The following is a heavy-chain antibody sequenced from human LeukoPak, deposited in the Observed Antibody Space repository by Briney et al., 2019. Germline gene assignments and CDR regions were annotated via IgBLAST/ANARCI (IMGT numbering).Heavy chain of an antibody. CDR1: GGSISSGDYY. D-gene: IGHD6-13*01. Sequence: SETLSLTCTVSGGSISSGDYYWSWIRQPPGKGLEWIGYIYYSGSTYYNPSLKSRVTISVGTSKNQFSLKLSSVTAADTAVYYCARDTRQQLRGFDYWGQGTLVTVSS. CDR2: IYYSGST. V-gene: IGHV4-30-4*08. CDR3: ARDTRQQLRGFDY. J-gene: IGHJ4*02.